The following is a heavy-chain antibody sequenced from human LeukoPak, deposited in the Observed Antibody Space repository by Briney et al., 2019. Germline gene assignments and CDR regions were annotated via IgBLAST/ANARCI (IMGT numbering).Heavy chain of an antibody. D-gene: IGHD6-25*01. CDR3: ARDRGAAAATWLDY. J-gene: IGHJ4*02. Sequence: KSGGSLRLSCAASGLTFSGYYMSWVRQAPGKGLEWVSCIGSSSTYTNYADSVKGRFTISRDNAKNSLYLQMDGLRAEDKAVYYCARDRGAAAATWLDYWGQGTLVTVSS. CDR1: GLTFSGYY. V-gene: IGHV3-11*05. CDR2: IGSSSTYT.